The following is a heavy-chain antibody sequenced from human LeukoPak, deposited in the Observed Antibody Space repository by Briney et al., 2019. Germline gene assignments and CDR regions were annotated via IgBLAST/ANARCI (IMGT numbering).Heavy chain of an antibody. V-gene: IGHV3-49*04. CDR3: TIGQSPNYYDSSGAPDY. Sequence: GGSLRLSCTASGFTFGDYAMSWVRQAPGKGLEWVGFIRSKAYGGTTEYAASVKGRFTISRDDSKSIAYLQMNSLKTEDTAVYYCTIGQSPNYYDSSGAPDYWGQGTLVTVSS. CDR2: IRSKAYGGTT. CDR1: GFTFGDYA. J-gene: IGHJ4*02. D-gene: IGHD3-22*01.